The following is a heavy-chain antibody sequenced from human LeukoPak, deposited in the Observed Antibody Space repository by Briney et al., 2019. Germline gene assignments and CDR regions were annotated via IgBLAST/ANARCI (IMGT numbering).Heavy chain of an antibody. Sequence: PSQTLSLTCTVSGGSISSGDYYWSWIRQPPGKGLEWIGYIYYSGSTYYNPSLKSRVTISVDTSKNQFSLKLSSVTAADTAVYYCASADIVGATTGGYWGQGTLVTVSS. CDR3: ASADIVGATTGGY. V-gene: IGHV4-30-4*01. D-gene: IGHD1-26*01. CDR1: GGSISSGDYY. J-gene: IGHJ4*02. CDR2: IYYSGST.